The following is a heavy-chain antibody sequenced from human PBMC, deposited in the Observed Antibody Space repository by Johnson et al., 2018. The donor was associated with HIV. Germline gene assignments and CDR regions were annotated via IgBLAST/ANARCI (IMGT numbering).Heavy chain of an antibody. CDR3: AKGFFELDDAFDI. CDR1: GFTFSSFA. CDR2: IPFHGNQQ. D-gene: IGHD3/OR15-3a*01. V-gene: IGHV3-30*04. J-gene: IGHJ3*02. Sequence: QVQLVESGGGVVQPGRSLRLSCAASGFTFSSFAIHWVRQAPGKGLEWVSYIPFHGNQQYYGDSVKGRFTISRDNSKNTLYLQMNSLRAEDTAVYYCAKGFFELDDAFDIWGQGTMVTVSS.